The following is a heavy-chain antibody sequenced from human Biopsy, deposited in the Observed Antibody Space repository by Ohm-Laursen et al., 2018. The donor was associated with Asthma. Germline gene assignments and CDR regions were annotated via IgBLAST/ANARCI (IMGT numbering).Heavy chain of an antibody. D-gene: IGHD5-12*01. CDR3: ARGYSGTDRIVYYYSGMEV. CDR1: GDSLGSFINYA. Sequence: SVKVSCKASGDSLGSFINYAISWVRQAPRQGLEWMGGLIPVLGTADYAPMFEGRVTITADESTNTAYLELTSLRFEDTAVYYCARGYSGTDRIVYYYSGMEVWGQGTTVTVSS. J-gene: IGHJ6*02. CDR2: LIPVLGTA. V-gene: IGHV1-69*13.